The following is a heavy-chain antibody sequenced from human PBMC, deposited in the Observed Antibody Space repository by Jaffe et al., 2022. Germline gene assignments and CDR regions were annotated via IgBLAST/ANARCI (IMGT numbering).Heavy chain of an antibody. CDR3: ARDRERYFDWFERRFRQKEDYYMDV. J-gene: IGHJ6*03. Sequence: QVQLQESGPGLVKPSQTLSLTCTVSGGSISSGSYYWSWIRQPAGKGLEWIGRIYTSGSTNYNPSLKSRVTISVDTSKNQFSLKLSSVTAADTAVYYCARDRERYFDWFERRFRQKEDYYMDVWGKGTTVTVSS. V-gene: IGHV4-61*02. CDR1: GGSISSGSYY. D-gene: IGHD3-9*01. CDR2: IYTSGST.